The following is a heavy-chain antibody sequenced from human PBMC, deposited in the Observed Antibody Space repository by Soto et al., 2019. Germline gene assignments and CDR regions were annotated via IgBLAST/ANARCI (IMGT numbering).Heavy chain of an antibody. D-gene: IGHD3-9*01. CDR1: GLSFSSYA. CDR2: ISRSGNST. CDR3: AKDAKVLDWLPTSYYFDF. J-gene: IGHJ4*02. Sequence: EVQVLESGGGLAQPGRSLRLSCAVSGLSFSSYAMTWVRQSPGKGLEWVSSISRSGNSTYSADSVRGRFTISRDNSKNTLYLQMNSLRAEDTAGDYCAKDAKVLDWLPTSYYFDFWGQGTLVTVSS. V-gene: IGHV3-23*01.